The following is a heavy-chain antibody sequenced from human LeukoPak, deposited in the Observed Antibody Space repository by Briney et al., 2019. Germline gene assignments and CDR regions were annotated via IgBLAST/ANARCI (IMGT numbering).Heavy chain of an antibody. Sequence: PGGSLRLSCAASGFTFSNYCMNWVRQAPGKGLEWVSAISGSSTYIYHADSVKGRFTISRDNTKNSQYLQMNSLRAEDTAVYYCARAADSYGFLDAFDIWGQGTMVTVSS. J-gene: IGHJ3*02. D-gene: IGHD5-18*01. V-gene: IGHV3-21*01. CDR1: GFTFSNYC. CDR2: ISGSSTYI. CDR3: ARAADSYGFLDAFDI.